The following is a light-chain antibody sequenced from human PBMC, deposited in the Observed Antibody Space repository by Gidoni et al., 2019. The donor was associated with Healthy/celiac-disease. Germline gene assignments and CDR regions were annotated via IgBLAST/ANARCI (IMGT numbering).Light chain of an antibody. Sequence: DKQMTQSPSSLSASVGDRVTITCRASQSISSYLNWYQQKPGKAPKLLIYAASSLQSGVPSRFSGSGSGTDFTLTISSLQPEDFATYYCQQSYSTPPTFGGGTKVEIK. CDR2: AAS. J-gene: IGKJ4*01. V-gene: IGKV1-39*01. CDR1: QSISSY. CDR3: QQSYSTPPT.